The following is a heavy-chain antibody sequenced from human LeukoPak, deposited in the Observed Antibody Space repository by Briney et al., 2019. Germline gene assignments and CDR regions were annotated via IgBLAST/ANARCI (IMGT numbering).Heavy chain of an antibody. V-gene: IGHV4-39*01. CDR1: GGSISSSSYY. Sequence: SETLSLTCTVSGGSISSSSYYWGWIRQPPGTGLEWIGSIYYSGSTYYNPSLKSRVTISVDTSKNQFSLKLSSVTAADTAVYYCARLISGYYDSSGYPHDWGQGTLVTVSS. J-gene: IGHJ4*02. D-gene: IGHD3-22*01. CDR2: IYYSGST. CDR3: ARLISGYYDSSGYPHD.